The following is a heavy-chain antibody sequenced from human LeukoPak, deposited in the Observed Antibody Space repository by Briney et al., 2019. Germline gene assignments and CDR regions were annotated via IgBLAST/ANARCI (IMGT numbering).Heavy chain of an antibody. CDR3: ARVEMATIPN. Sequence: SETLSLTCTVSGGSISSGSYYWSWIRQPAGKGLEWIGRIYTSGSTNYNPSLKSRVTISVDTSKNQFSLKLSSVTAADTAVYYCARVEMATIPNWGQGTLVTVSS. V-gene: IGHV4-61*02. J-gene: IGHJ4*02. CDR1: GGSISSGSYY. D-gene: IGHD5-24*01. CDR2: IYTSGST.